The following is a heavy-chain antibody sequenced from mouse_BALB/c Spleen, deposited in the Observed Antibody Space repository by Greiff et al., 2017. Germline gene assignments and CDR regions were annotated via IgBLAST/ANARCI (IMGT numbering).Heavy chain of an antibody. CDR2: IDPYYGGT. Sequence: VQLKQSGPELEKPGASVKISCKASGYSFTGYNMNWVKQSNGKSLEWIGNIDPYYGGTSYNQKFKGKATFTADTSSNTAYMQLSSLTSEDSAVYYCARRVPFDYWGQGTTLTVSS. D-gene: IGHD2-14*01. J-gene: IGHJ2*01. V-gene: IGHV1S135*01. CDR1: GYSFTGYN. CDR3: ARRVPFDY.